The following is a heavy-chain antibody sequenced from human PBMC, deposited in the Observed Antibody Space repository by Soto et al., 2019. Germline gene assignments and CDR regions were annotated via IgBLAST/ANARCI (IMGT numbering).Heavy chain of an antibody. V-gene: IGHV1-18*01. CDR3: ARNPEDDRITIFGVVSLYYYYGMDV. Sequence: ASVKVSCKASGYTFTSYGISWVRQAPGQGLEWMGWISAYNGNTNYAQKLQGRVTMTTDTSTSTAYMELRSLRSDDTAVYYCARNPEDDRITIFGVVSLYYYYGMDVWGQGTTVTVSS. CDR2: ISAYNGNT. J-gene: IGHJ6*02. CDR1: GYTFTSYG. D-gene: IGHD3-3*01.